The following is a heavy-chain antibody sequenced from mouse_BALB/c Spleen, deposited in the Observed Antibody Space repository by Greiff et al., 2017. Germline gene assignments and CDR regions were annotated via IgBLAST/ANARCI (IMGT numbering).Heavy chain of an antibody. V-gene: IGHV6-6*02. CDR1: GFTFSNYW. J-gene: IGHJ2*01. CDR2: IRLKSNNYAT. CDR3: TASYDYFDY. Sequence: EVKVVESGGGLVQPGGSMKLSCVASGFTFSNYWMNWVRQSPEKGLEWVAEIRLKSNNYATHYAESVKGRFTISRDDSKSSVYLQMNNLRAEDTGIYYCTASYDYFDYWGQGTTLTVSS. D-gene: IGHD2-3*01.